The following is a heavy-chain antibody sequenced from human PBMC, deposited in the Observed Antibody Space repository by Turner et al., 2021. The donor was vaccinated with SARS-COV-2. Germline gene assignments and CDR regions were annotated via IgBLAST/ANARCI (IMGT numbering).Heavy chain of an antibody. CDR2: ISYDGSNK. V-gene: IGHV3-30*18. CDR3: AKDGAPFLLYFGEPTFYFDY. J-gene: IGHJ4*02. CDR1: GFTFRSYG. D-gene: IGHD3-10*01. Sequence: QVQLVDSGGGVVQPGRSLRLSCAASGFTFRSYGMHWVRQAPGKGLEWVAVISYDGSNKYYADSVKGRFTISRDNSKNTLYLQMNSLRAEDTAVYYCAKDGAPFLLYFGEPTFYFDYWGQGTLVTVSS.